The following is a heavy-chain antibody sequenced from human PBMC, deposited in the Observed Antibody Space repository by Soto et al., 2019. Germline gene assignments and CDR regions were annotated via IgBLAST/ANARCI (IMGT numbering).Heavy chain of an antibody. J-gene: IGHJ5*01. Sequence: SETLSLTCTVSGGSISSYYWSWIRQPPGKGLEWIGYIYYSGSTNYNPSLRSRVTISVDTSKNQFSLKLSSVTAADTAVYYCARLEYSSSDWLASWGQGTLVTVSS. V-gene: IGHV4-59*08. D-gene: IGHD6-6*01. CDR2: IYYSGST. CDR1: GGSISSYY. CDR3: ARLEYSSSDWLAS.